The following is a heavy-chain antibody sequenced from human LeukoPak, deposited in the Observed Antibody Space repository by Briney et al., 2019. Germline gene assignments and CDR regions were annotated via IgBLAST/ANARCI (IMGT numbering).Heavy chain of an antibody. CDR1: GFTFSSYE. D-gene: IGHD2-21*01. J-gene: IGHJ4*02. CDR2: ISSSGSTI. V-gene: IGHV3-48*03. CDR3: ARGDSPYYSDY. Sequence: GGSLRLSCAASGFTFSSYEMNWVRQAPGKGLEWVSYISSSGSTIYYADSVKGRFTISRDNAKNSLYLQMNSLRAGDTAVYNCARGDSPYYSDYWGQGTLVTVSS.